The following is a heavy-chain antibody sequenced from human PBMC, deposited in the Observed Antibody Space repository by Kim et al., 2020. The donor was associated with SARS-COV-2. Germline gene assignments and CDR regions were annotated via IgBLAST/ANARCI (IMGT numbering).Heavy chain of an antibody. V-gene: IGHV3-66*01. D-gene: IGHD3-10*01. CDR1: GFTVSSNY. J-gene: IGHJ6*02. CDR2: IYSGGST. CDR3: ARDQRITMVRGVIYYYYGMDV. Sequence: GGSLRLSCVASGFTVSSNYMSWVRQAPGKGLEWVSVIYSGGSTYYADSVKGRFTISRDNSKNTLYLQMNSLRAEDTAVYYCARDQRITMVRGVIYYYYGMDVWGQGTTVTVSS.